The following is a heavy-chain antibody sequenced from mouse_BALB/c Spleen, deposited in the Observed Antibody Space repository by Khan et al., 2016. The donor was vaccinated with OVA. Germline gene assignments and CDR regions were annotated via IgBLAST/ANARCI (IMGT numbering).Heavy chain of an antibody. CDR2: IDPFNGGN. CDR1: GYSFTTYY. Sequence: VQLQQSGPELMKPGASVKISCKAFGYSFTTYYMHWVKQSHGKSLEWIGYIDPFNGGNDYNQKFKGKATLTVDKSSSTAYMHLSSLTSEDSAVYYCARGTFDYWGQGTLVTVSA. V-gene: IGHV1-34*01. D-gene: IGHD3-3*01. CDR3: ARGTFDY. J-gene: IGHJ3*01.